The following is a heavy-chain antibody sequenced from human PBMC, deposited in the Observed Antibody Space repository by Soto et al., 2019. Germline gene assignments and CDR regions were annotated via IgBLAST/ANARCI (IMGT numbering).Heavy chain of an antibody. CDR2: IYYSGST. Sequence: PSETLSLTCTVSGGSISSYYWSWIRQPPGKGLEWIGYIYYSGSTNYNPSLKSRVTISVDTSKNQFSLKLSSVTAADTAVYYCARHCGDSSLDYWGQGTLVTVSS. D-gene: IGHD3-10*01. CDR1: GGSISSYY. J-gene: IGHJ4*02. V-gene: IGHV4-59*01. CDR3: ARHCGDSSLDY.